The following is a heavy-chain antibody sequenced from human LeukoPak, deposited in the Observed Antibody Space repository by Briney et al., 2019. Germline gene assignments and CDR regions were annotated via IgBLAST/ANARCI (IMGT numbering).Heavy chain of an antibody. CDR2: IYYSGST. D-gene: IGHD3-10*01. Sequence: SETLSLTCTVSGGSISSSSYYWGWIRQPPGTGLEWIGSIYYSGSTYYNPSLKSRVTISVDTSKNQFSLKLSSVTAADTAVYYCARRMVRGVSPMYWGQGTLVTVSS. J-gene: IGHJ4*02. CDR1: GGSISSSSYY. CDR3: ARRMVRGVSPMY. V-gene: IGHV4-39*01.